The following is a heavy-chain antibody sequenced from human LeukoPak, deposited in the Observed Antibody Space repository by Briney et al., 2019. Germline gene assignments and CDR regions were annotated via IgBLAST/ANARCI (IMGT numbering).Heavy chain of an antibody. V-gene: IGHV3-23*01. CDR1: GFTFSSYA. CDR3: ANTRGNSGYVKN. D-gene: IGHD5-12*01. J-gene: IGHJ4*02. CDR2: ISGSGGST. Sequence: GGSLRLSCAASGFTFSSYAISWVRQAPGKGLEWVSAISGSGGSTYYADSVKGRFTISRDNSKNTLYLQMNSLRAEDTAVYYCANTRGNSGYVKNWGQGTLVTVSS.